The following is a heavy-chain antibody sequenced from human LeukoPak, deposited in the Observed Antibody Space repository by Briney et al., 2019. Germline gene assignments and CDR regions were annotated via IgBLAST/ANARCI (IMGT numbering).Heavy chain of an antibody. J-gene: IGHJ5*02. CDR1: GFTFSSHG. D-gene: IGHD2-15*01. CDR2: ISGSGGSS. Sequence: PGGSLRLSCAASGFTFSSHGMSWVRQAPGKGLEWVSAISGSGGSSFYADSVKGRFTISRDNAKNSLYLQMNSLRAEDTAVYSCARGADGVSSNSRGWFDPWGQGTLVTVSS. CDR3: ARGADGVSSNSRGWFDP. V-gene: IGHV3-23*01.